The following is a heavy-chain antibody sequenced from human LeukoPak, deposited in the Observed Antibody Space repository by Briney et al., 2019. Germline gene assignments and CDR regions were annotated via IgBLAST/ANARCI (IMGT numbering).Heavy chain of an antibody. D-gene: IGHD6-13*01. CDR3: AREYEGYSSSWYQGYGMDV. CDR1: GYTFTSYA. J-gene: IGHJ6*02. Sequence: VASVKVSCKASGYTFTSYAMHWVRQAPGQRLEWMGWINAGNGNTKYSQKFQGRVTITRDTSASTAYMELSSLRSEDTAVYYCAREYEGYSSSWYQGYGMDVWGQGTTVTVSS. V-gene: IGHV1-3*01. CDR2: INAGNGNT.